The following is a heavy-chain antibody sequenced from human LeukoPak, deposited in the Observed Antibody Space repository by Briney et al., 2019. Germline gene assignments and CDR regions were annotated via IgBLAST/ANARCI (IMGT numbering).Heavy chain of an antibody. D-gene: IGHD3-22*01. CDR3: ARRPYYYDSSGYYYYYYGMDV. J-gene: IGHJ6*02. CDR1: GGSISSYY. V-gene: IGHV4-59*08. Sequence: SSQSLSLTRTVSGGSISSYYWRCVTHPPRKGLERIGYIYYTRSTNYNPSLKSRVTISVDTCKIQFSLKLSSVTAADTAVYYCARRPYYYDSSGYYYYYYGMDVWGQGTTVTVSS. CDR2: IYYTRST.